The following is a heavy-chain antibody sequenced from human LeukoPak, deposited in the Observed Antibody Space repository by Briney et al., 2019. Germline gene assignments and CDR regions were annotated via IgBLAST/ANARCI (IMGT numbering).Heavy chain of an antibody. J-gene: IGHJ4*02. CDR3: AKDPSSQYYFDY. CDR1: GFTFSSYA. Sequence: GGSLRLSCAASGFTFSSYAMSWVRQAPGKGLEWVSAISGSGGSTYYADSVKGRFTISRDNSKNTLYLQMNSLGAEDTAVYYCAKDPSSQYYFDYWGQGTLVTVSS. D-gene: IGHD6-13*01. V-gene: IGHV3-23*01. CDR2: ISGSGGST.